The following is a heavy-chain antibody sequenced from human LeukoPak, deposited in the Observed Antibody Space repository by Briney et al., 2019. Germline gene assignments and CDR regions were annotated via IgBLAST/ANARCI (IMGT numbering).Heavy chain of an antibody. CDR2: IHYSGRT. CDR1: GGSISGNY. Sequence: SETLSLTCTVSGGSISGNYWSWIRQPPGKGLERIGYIHYSGRTNSSPSLKSRATISVDTSKNQFSLKLTSVTAADTAVYYCARLVVTSDLDWFDPWGQGTLVTVSS. J-gene: IGHJ5*02. CDR3: ARLVVTSDLDWFDP. D-gene: IGHD3-22*01. V-gene: IGHV4-59*08.